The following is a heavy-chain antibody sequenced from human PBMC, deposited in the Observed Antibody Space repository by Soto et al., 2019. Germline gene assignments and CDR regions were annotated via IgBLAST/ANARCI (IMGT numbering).Heavy chain of an antibody. V-gene: IGHV3-30-3*01. J-gene: IGHJ6*02. D-gene: IGHD6-13*01. CDR3: ARFGGCSSRLCYYYYGMDV. Sequence: QVQLVESGGGVVQPGRSLRLSCAASGFTFSSYAMHWVRQAPGKGLEWVAVISYDGSNKYYADSVKGRFTISRDNSKNTLYLQMNSLRAEDTAVYYCARFGGCSSRLCYYYYGMDVWGQGTTVTVSS. CDR1: GFTFSSYA. CDR2: ISYDGSNK.